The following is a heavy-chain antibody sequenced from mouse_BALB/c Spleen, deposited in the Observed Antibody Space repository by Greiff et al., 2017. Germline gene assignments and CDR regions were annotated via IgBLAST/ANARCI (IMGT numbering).Heavy chain of an antibody. CDR2: IWAGGST. CDR3: ARDRDWVAMDY. Sequence: VKLMESGPGLVAPSQSLSITCTVSGFSLTSYGVHWVRQPPGKGLEWLGVIWAGGSTNYNSALMSRLSISKDNSKSQVFLKMNSLQTDDTAMYYCARDRDWVAMDYWGQGTSVTVSS. CDR1: GFSLTSYG. D-gene: IGHD4-1*01. V-gene: IGHV2-9*02. J-gene: IGHJ4*01.